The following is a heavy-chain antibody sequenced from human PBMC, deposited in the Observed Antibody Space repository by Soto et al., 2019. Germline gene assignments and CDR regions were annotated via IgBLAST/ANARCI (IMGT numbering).Heavy chain of an antibody. V-gene: IGHV3-33*01. J-gene: IGHJ4*02. Sequence: QVQLVESGGGVVQPGRSLRLSCAASGFTFSSYGMHWVRQAPGKGLEWVAVIWYDGSNKYYADSVKGRFTISRDNSKNTLYLQMNSLRAEDTAVYYCARDRRFYDSSGYLLDYWGQGTLVTVSS. CDR2: IWYDGSNK. D-gene: IGHD3-22*01. CDR1: GFTFSSYG. CDR3: ARDRRFYDSSGYLLDY.